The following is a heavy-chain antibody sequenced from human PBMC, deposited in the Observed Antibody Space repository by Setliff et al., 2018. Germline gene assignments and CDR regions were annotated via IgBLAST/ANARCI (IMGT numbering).Heavy chain of an antibody. Sequence: SETLSLTCTVSGGSISPYYWSWIRQPPGKGLEWIGYIYHSGYTSYNPSLESRVTISVDTSKNQFSLRLNSATAADTAVYYCARLRGAFDYWGQGTLVTVSS. CDR3: ARLRGAFDY. D-gene: IGHD3-16*01. V-gene: IGHV4-59*01. CDR1: GGSISPYY. CDR2: IYHSGYT. J-gene: IGHJ4*02.